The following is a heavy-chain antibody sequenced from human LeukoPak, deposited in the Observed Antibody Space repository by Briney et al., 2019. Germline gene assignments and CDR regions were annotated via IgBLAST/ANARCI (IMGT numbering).Heavy chain of an antibody. V-gene: IGHV3-11*01. J-gene: IGHJ5*02. D-gene: IGHD5-12*01. Sequence: GGSLRLSCAASGFTFSDYYMNWVRQAPGKGLEWVSYISDGGKTKYYADFVKGRFTISRDNAKNSLYLQMNSLRAEDTAVYYCARDYSGWSLDPWGQGTLVTVSS. CDR3: ARDYSGWSLDP. CDR2: ISDGGKTK. CDR1: GFTFSDYY.